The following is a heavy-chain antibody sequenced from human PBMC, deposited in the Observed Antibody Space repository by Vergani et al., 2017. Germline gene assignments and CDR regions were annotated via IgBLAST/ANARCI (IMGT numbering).Heavy chain of an antibody. Sequence: QVQLQESGPGLVKPSETLSLTCTVSGGSVSSGSSYWSWIRQPAGKGLEWIGYIYYSGSTKYNPSLKSRVTISVDTSKSQFSLRLSSVTAADTAVYYWARDPEINWFDPWGQGTLVTVSS. V-gene: IGHV4-61*10. CDR1: GGSVSSGSSY. J-gene: IGHJ5*02. CDR3: ARDPEINWFDP. CDR2: IYYSGST.